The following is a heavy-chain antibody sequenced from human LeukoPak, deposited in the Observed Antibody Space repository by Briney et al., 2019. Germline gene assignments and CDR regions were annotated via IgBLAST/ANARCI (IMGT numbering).Heavy chain of an antibody. Sequence: SETLSLTCAVYGGSFSGYYWSWIRQPPGKGLEWIGEINHSGSTNYNPSLKSRVTISVDTSKNQFSLKLSSVTAADTAVYYCARDLREAGTRFWLWFDPWGQGTLVTVSS. D-gene: IGHD1-7*01. J-gene: IGHJ5*02. V-gene: IGHV4-34*01. CDR1: GGSFSGYY. CDR3: ARDLREAGTRFWLWFDP. CDR2: INHSGST.